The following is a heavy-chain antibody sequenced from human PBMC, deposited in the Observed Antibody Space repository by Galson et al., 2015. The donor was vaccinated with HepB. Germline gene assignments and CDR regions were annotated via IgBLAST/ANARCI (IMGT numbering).Heavy chain of an antibody. Sequence: SVKVSCKASGYTFTNYYIHWVRQAPGQGLEWMGLINPSGSTTSYTERFQVRVTMTRDTSTSTVYMELCSLRFEDTAVYYCARGGPRWIVPPADPFDIWGQGTMVTVSS. CDR1: GYTFTNYY. CDR2: INPSGSTT. CDR3: ARGGPRWIVPPADPFDI. J-gene: IGHJ3*02. V-gene: IGHV1-46*01. D-gene: IGHD2-2*01.